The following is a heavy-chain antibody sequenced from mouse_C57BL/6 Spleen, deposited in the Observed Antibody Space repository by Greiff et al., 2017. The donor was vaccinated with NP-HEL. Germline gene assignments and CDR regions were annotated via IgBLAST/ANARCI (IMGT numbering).Heavy chain of an antibody. J-gene: IGHJ3*01. CDR3: ARRALYYSNPFAY. CDR1: GYTFTSYW. Sequence: QVQLQQSGAELVRPGSSVKLSCKASGYTFTSYWMDWVKQRPGQGLEWIGNIYPSDSDTHYNQKFKDKATLTVDKSSSTAYMQLSSLTSEESAVDYWARRALYYSNPFAYWGQGTLVTVSA. V-gene: IGHV1-61*01. D-gene: IGHD2-5*01. CDR2: IYPSDSDT.